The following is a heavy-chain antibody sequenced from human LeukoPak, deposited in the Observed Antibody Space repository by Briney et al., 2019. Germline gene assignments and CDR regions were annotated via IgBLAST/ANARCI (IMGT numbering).Heavy chain of an antibody. CDR1: GGSFSDYY. Sequence: SETLSLTCAVYGGSFSDYYWTWIRQTPGKGLEWIGEMSPSGSSNYNPSLKSRVTISVDTSKNQFSLKLRSVTAADTAVYYCARGRHDVNMILVVMAGVSYYLDAWSKGTTVTVS. J-gene: IGHJ6*03. CDR3: ARGRHDVNMILVVMAGVSYYLDA. V-gene: IGHV4-34*01. D-gene: IGHD3-22*01. CDR2: MSPSGSS.